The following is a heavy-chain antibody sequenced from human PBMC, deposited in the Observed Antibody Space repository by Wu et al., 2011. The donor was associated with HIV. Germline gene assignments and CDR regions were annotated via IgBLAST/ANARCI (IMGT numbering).Heavy chain of an antibody. J-gene: IGHJ6*02. V-gene: IGHV1-69*05. D-gene: IGHD1-26*01. CDR2: IIPMYGVT. CDR3: ACRLPGVGVGRHYYYGMDV. Sequence: QVQLVQSGAEVKKPGSSVKVSCKASEGTLSNLAIGWVRLAPGQGLEWIGGIIPMYGVTNTAQKFQGRVTITTGEPSTTVYMDLRSPRFEDTALYYCACRLPGVGVGRHYYYGMDVWGQGTTVTVSS. CDR1: EGTLSNLA.